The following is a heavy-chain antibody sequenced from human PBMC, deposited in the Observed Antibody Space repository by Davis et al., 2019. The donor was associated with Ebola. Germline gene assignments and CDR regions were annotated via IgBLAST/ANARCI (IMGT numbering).Heavy chain of an antibody. CDR1: GGSISSYY. D-gene: IGHD3-22*01. CDR3: AREGYYYDSSGYKKGGFDY. CDR2: IYYSGST. Sequence: MPSETLSLTCTVSGGSISSYYWSWIRQPPGKGLEWIGYIYYSGSTNYNPSLKSRVTISVDTSKNQFSLKLSSVTAADTAVYYCAREGYYYDSSGYKKGGFDYWGQGTLVTVSS. J-gene: IGHJ4*02. V-gene: IGHV4-59*01.